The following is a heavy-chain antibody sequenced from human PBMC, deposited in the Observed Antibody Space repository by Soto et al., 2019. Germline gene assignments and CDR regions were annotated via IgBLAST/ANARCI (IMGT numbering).Heavy chain of an antibody. CDR1: GFTFSDYG. D-gene: IGHD4-17*01. Sequence: QVQLVESGGGVVQPGRSLRLSCAGSGFTFSDYGIHWVRQAPGKGLEWVAVIWHDGSNKYYADSVKGRFIISRDNSRNTVYLQMNSLRAEDTAVYYCARVGAGDYWRDYWGQGTLVTVSS. J-gene: IGHJ4*02. CDR3: ARVGAGDYWRDY. V-gene: IGHV3-33*01. CDR2: IWHDGSNK.